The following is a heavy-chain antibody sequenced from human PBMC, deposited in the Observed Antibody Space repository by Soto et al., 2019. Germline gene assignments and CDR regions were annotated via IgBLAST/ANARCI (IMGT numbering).Heavy chain of an antibody. J-gene: IGHJ4*02. CDR3: ARSSGLEYDSSGYSYYFVY. Sequence: WTWIRQHPGKGLEWIGYIYYSGSTYYNPSLKSRVTISVDTSKNQFSLKLSSVTAADTAMYYCARSSGLEYDSSGYSYYFVYWGQGTLVTVSS. CDR2: IYYSGST. D-gene: IGHD3-22*01. V-gene: IGHV4-31*02.